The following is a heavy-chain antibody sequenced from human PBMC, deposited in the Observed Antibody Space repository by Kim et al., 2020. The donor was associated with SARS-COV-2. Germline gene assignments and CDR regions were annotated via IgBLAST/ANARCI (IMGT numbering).Heavy chain of an antibody. Sequence: GGSLRLSCAASGFTFSSYAMSWVRQAPGKGLEWVSAISGSGGSTYYADSVKGRFTISRDNSKNTLYLQMNSLRAEDTAVYYCAKAIYGSGSYWGAFDIWGQGTMVTVSS. V-gene: IGHV3-23*01. CDR1: GFTFSSYA. CDR3: AKAIYGSGSYWGAFDI. CDR2: ISGSGGST. J-gene: IGHJ3*02. D-gene: IGHD3-10*01.